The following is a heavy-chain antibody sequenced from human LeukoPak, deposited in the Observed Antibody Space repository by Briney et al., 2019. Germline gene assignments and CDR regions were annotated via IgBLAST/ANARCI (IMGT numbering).Heavy chain of an antibody. CDR3: ARPTCTSCYVGYDY. V-gene: IGHV3-74*01. CDR1: GFTFSSYW. CDR2: IKSDGSST. D-gene: IGHD2-2*01. Sequence: GGSLRLSCAASGFTFSSYWMHWVRQAPGKGLVWVSYIKSDGSSTNYADSVKGRFTISRDNAKNTLYLQMNSLRAEDTAVYYCARPTCTSCYVGYDYWGQGTLVTVSS. J-gene: IGHJ4*02.